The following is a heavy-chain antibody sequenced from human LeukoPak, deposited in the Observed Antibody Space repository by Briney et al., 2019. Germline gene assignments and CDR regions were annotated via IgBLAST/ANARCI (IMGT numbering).Heavy chain of an antibody. Sequence: GGSLRLSCSVSGFTFSTCVMHWVRQAPGKGLEYVSAISSNGDNTYYADSVKGRFTISRDNSKNTLYLQMSSLRADDTAVYYCVRGTGYWGQGTLVTVSS. CDR3: VRGTGY. V-gene: IGHV3-64D*06. CDR1: GFTFSTCV. CDR2: ISSNGDNT. J-gene: IGHJ4*02.